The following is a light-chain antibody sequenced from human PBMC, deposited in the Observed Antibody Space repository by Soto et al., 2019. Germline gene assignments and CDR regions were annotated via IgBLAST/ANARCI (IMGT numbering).Light chain of an antibody. Sequence: QSALTQPASVSGSPGQSITISCTGTSSDVGGYNYVSWYQQHPGKAPKLVISDVSNRPSGVSNRFSGSKSGNTASLTISGLQAEDEGDYYCSSYTSSSTLVFGGGTKVTVL. J-gene: IGLJ2*01. CDR2: DVS. CDR3: SSYTSSSTLV. CDR1: SSDVGGYNY. V-gene: IGLV2-14*01.